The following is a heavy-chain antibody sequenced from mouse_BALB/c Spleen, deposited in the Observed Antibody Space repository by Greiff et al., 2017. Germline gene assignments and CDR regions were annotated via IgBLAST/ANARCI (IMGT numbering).Heavy chain of an antibody. D-gene: IGHD2-1*01. V-gene: IGHV3-8*02. CDR1: GDSITSGY. Sequence: EVQLVESGPSLVKPSQTLSLTCSVTGDSITSGYWNWIRKFPGNKLEYMGYISYSGSTYYNPSLKSRISITRDTSKNQYYLQLNSVTTEDTATYYCARYYGKAYYFDYWGQGTTLTVSS. CDR2: ISYSGST. CDR3: ARYYGKAYYFDY. J-gene: IGHJ2*01.